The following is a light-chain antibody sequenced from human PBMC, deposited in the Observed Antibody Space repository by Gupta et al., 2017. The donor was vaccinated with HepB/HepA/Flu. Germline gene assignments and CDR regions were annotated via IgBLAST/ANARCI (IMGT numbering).Light chain of an antibody. CDR2: DVT. CDR3: SSYSSIITVI. V-gene: IGLV2-14*03. CDR1: SSDVAGYNY. Sequence: QSALTQPASVSGSPGQSITISCTGTSSDVAGYNYVSLYQPHPGKAPKLLIYDVTNRPSGVSNRFSGSKSGNTASLTISGLQAEDEGDYYCSSYSSIITVIFGGGTELTVL. J-gene: IGLJ2*01.